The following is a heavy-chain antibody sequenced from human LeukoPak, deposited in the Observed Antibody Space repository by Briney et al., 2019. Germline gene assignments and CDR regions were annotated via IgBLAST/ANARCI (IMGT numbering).Heavy chain of an antibody. CDR2: ISGSGGST. J-gene: IGHJ4*02. Sequence: PGGSLRLSCAASGFTLRNYVMTWVRQAAGKGLEWVSTISGSGGSTYYADSVKGRFTISRDNPKNTLYLQMNSLRAEDTAVYFCAKRGVVIRVILVGFHKEAYYFDSWGQGALVTVSS. V-gene: IGHV3-23*01. D-gene: IGHD3-22*01. CDR1: GFTLRNYV. CDR3: AKRGVVIRVILVGFHKEAYYFDS.